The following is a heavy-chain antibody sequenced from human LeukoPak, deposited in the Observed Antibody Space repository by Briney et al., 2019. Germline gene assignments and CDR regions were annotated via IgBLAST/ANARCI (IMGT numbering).Heavy chain of an antibody. CDR3: ATADGYEPAFDI. J-gene: IGHJ3*02. V-gene: IGHV1-2*02. CDR2: INPNSGGT. CDR1: GYTFTGYY. D-gene: IGHD5-24*01. Sequence: GASVKVSCKASGYTFTGYYMHWVQQAPGQGLEWMGWINPNSGGTNYAQKFQGRVTMTRDTSISTAYMELSRPRSDDTAVYYCATADGYEPAFDIWGQGTMVTVSS.